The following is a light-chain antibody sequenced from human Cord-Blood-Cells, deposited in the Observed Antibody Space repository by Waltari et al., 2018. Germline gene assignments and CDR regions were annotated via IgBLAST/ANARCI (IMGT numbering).Light chain of an antibody. V-gene: IGLV3-1*01. J-gene: IGLJ2*01. CDR2: QDS. CDR1: KLGDKY. CDR3: QAWDSSTVV. Sequence: SYELTQPPSVSVSPGQTASITCSGDKLGDKYACWYQQKPGQSPVLVIYQDSKRPSGIPGRCSGSTSGNTATLTISGTQARDEADYYCQAWDSSTVVFGGGTKLTVL.